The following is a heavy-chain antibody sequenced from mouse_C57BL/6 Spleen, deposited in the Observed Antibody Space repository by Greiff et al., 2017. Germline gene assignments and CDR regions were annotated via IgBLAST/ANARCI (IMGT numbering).Heavy chain of an antibody. J-gene: IGHJ1*03. CDR3: ARNSYYYGSYFDV. CDR2: INTSSGYT. Sequence: QVQLQQSGADLAKPGASVKLSCKASGYTFTSYWMHWVQQRPGQGLEWIGYINTSSGYTKYNQTVKDKATLTADKSSSTDYMQLSSMAYEDSAVYYCARNSYYYGSYFDVWGTGTTVTVSS. D-gene: IGHD1-1*01. CDR1: GYTFTSYW. V-gene: IGHV1-7*01.